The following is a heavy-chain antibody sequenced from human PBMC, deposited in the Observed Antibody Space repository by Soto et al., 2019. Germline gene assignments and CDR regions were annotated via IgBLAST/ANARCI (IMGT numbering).Heavy chain of an antibody. CDR3: AKGETTVTDPRGFAY. J-gene: IGHJ4*02. CDR1: GFTFSSYT. Sequence: EVQLLESGGGLVQPGGSLRLSCAASGFTFSSYTMSWVRQAPGKGLEWVSAISSGGGTSHYADSVKGRFTISRDNSKNTLYLQMNSLRAEDTAVYYCAKGETTVTDPRGFAYWGQGTLVTVSS. CDR2: ISSGGGTS. D-gene: IGHD4-17*01. V-gene: IGHV3-23*01.